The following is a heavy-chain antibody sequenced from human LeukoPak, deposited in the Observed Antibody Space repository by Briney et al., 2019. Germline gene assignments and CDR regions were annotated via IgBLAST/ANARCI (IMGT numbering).Heavy chain of an antibody. CDR1: GYSFTNYW. V-gene: IGHV5-51*01. CDR3: TTGRFCSGGSCSSSFDF. D-gene: IGHD2-15*01. J-gene: IGHJ4*02. Sequence: GESLQISCQGSGYSFTNYWIGWVRQMPDKGLEWMGIIYPGNSDIRYSPSFQGQVTISVDKSINTAYLQWTSLKASDTAIYYCTTGRFCSGGSCSSSFDFWGQGTLLTVPS. CDR2: IYPGNSDI.